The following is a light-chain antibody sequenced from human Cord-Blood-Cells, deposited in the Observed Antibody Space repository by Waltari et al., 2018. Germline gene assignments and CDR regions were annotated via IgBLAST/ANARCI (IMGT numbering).Light chain of an antibody. CDR2: DAS. J-gene: IGKJ5*01. CDR1: QRVSSSY. V-gene: IGKV3D-20*01. CDR3: QQYGSSPIT. Sequence: IVLTQPPATLYLSPGERATLSCGASQRVSSSYLAWYQQKPGLAPRLLIYDASSRATGIPDRFSGSGSGTDFTLTISRLEPEDFAVYYCQQYGSSPITFGQGTRVEIK.